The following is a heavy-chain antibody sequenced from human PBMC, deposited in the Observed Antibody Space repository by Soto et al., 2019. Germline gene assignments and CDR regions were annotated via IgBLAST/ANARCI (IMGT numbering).Heavy chain of an antibody. CDR3: AKEWYYDFWSGYYDHAAAWFEP. CDR2: INHSGST. V-gene: IGHV4-34*01. Sequence: PSETLSLTCAVYGGSFSGYCWSCIRQPPGKGLEWIGEINHSGSTNYNPSLKSRVTISVDTSKNQFYLKLSSVTAADKAVYYCAKEWYYDFWSGYYDHAAAWFEPWGQGSLVT. D-gene: IGHD3-3*01. J-gene: IGHJ5*02. CDR1: GGSFSGYC.